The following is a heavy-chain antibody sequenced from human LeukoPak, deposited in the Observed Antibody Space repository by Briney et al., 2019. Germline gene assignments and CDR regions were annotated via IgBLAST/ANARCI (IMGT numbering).Heavy chain of an antibody. Sequence: GGSLRLSCAASGFTFSSYSMNWVRQAPGKGLEWVSSISSSSSYIYYADSVKGRFTISRDNAKNSLYLQMNSLRAEDTAVYYCARDLVVTAISSNWFDPWGQGTLVTVSS. CDR2: ISSSSSYI. D-gene: IGHD2-21*02. CDR1: GFTFSSYS. J-gene: IGHJ5*02. V-gene: IGHV3-21*01. CDR3: ARDLVVTAISSNWFDP.